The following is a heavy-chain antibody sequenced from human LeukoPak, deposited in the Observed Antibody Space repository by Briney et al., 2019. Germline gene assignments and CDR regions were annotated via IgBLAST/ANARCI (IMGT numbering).Heavy chain of an antibody. Sequence: SETLSLTCTVSGGSISSSSYYWGWIRQPPGKGLEWIGSIYYSGSTYYNPSLKSRVTISVDKSKNHFSLELTSVTAADTAVYYCTCHSGWSGPSEWGQGTLVIVSS. V-gene: IGHV4-39*02. J-gene: IGHJ4*02. D-gene: IGHD6-19*01. CDR3: TCHSGWSGPSE. CDR1: GGSISSSSYY. CDR2: IYYSGST.